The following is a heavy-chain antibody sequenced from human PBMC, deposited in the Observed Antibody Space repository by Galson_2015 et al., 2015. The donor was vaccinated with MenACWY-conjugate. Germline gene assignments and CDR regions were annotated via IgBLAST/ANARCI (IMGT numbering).Heavy chain of an antibody. CDR1: GFIFNTYW. Sequence: SLRLCCAASGFIFNTYWMHWVGQAPGNGLVWVSRINPGGSSTTYADSVKDRFTISRDNAKNTLYLQMNSLRPEDTAVFYCAKTRGASFYFDSWGQGTLVTVSS. CDR3: AKTRGASFYFDS. D-gene: IGHD1-26*01. J-gene: IGHJ4*02. CDR2: INPGGSST. V-gene: IGHV3-74*01.